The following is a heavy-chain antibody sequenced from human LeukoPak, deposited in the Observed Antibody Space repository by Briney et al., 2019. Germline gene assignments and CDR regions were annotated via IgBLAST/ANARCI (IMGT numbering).Heavy chain of an antibody. V-gene: IGHV4-34*01. Sequence: TSETLSLTCAVYGGSFSGYYWSWIRQSPGKGLEWIGEINHSGSTNYNPSLKSRVTISVDTSKNQFSLKLSSVTAADTAVYYCARRPLGYCSGGSCYKPEVDYWGQGTLVTVSS. J-gene: IGHJ4*02. CDR2: INHSGST. CDR3: ARRPLGYCSGGSCYKPEVDY. D-gene: IGHD2-15*01. CDR1: GGSFSGYY.